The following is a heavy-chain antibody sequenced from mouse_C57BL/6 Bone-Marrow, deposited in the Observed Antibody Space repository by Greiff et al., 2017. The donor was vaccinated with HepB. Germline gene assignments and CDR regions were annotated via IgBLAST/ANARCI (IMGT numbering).Heavy chain of an antibody. D-gene: IGHD1-1*01. CDR2: IHPNSGST. J-gene: IGHJ1*03. CDR1: GYTFTSYW. CDR3: ARRFITTVVEGYFDV. V-gene: IGHV1-64*01. Sequence: VQLQQPGAELVKPGASVKLSCKASGYTFTSYWMHWVKQRPGQGLEWIGMIHPNSGSTNYNEKFKSKATLTVDKSSSTAYMQLSSLTSEDSAVYYCARRFITTVVEGYFDVWGTGTTVTVSS.